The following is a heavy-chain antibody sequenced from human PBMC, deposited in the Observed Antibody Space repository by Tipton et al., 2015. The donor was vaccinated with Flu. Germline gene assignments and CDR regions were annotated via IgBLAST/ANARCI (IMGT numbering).Heavy chain of an antibody. V-gene: IGHV4-31*03. Sequence: TLSLTCTVSGGSISSGGYYCSWIRQHPGKGMGWIGYIYYSGSTYYNPSLKSRVTISVDTSKNQFSLKLSSVTAADTAVYYCARTDPDSRLGALSAWGQGTLVTVSS. J-gene: IGHJ5*02. CDR2: IYYSGST. CDR1: GGSISSGGYY. D-gene: IGHD3-16*02. CDR3: ARTDPDSRLGALSA.